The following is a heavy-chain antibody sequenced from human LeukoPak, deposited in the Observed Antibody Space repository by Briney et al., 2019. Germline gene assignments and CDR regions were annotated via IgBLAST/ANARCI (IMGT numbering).Heavy chain of an antibody. Sequence: TGGSLRLSCAASGFTFSSYEMNWVRQAPGQGLEWVAYISSTGNTVHYAGSVKGRFTTSRDNAKNSLYLQMNRLRAEDTAVYYCTKETPQMDVWGKGTTVTVSS. CDR3: TKETPQMDV. D-gene: IGHD2-15*01. CDR2: ISSTGNTV. J-gene: IGHJ6*04. CDR1: GFTFSSYE. V-gene: IGHV3-48*03.